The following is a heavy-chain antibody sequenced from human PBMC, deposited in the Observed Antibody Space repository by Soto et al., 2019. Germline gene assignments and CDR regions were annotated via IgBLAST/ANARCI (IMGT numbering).Heavy chain of an antibody. Sequence: PSETLSLTCTVSGGSISSSSYYWGWIRQPPGKGLEWIGSIYYSGSTYYNPSLKSRVTISVDTSKNQFSLKLSSATAADTAVYYCARTYCGADCYDRFDYWGQGTLVTVSS. CDR2: IYYSGST. J-gene: IGHJ4*02. V-gene: IGHV4-39*01. CDR3: ARTYCGADCYDRFDY. CDR1: GGSISSSSYY. D-gene: IGHD2-21*02.